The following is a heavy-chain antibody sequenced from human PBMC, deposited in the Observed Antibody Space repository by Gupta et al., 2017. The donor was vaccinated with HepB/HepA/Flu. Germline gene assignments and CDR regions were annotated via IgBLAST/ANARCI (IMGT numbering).Heavy chain of an antibody. J-gene: IGHJ6*03. V-gene: IGHV4-39*01. D-gene: IGHD6-6*01. CDR3: ARHSAGYPGGAARTFYYYYMDV. CDR2: IYYSGST. CDR1: GGSISSSSYY. Sequence: QLQLQESGPGLVKPSETLSLTCTVSGGSISSSSYYWGWLRQPPGKGLEWIGSIYYSGSTYYNPALKSRVTISVDTSKNQFSLKLSSVTAADTAVYYCARHSAGYPGGAARTFYYYYMDVWGKGTTVTVSS.